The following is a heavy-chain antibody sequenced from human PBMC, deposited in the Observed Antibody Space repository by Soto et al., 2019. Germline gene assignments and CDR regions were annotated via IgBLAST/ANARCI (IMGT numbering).Heavy chain of an antibody. J-gene: IGHJ4*02. Sequence: ETLSLTCAVYGGSFSGYYWSWIRQPPGKGLEWIGEINYSGSTYYNPSLKSRVTISVDKSKNQFSLKLMSLSAADTAVYYCGRLEGLATISYYFDYWGQGALVTVSS. V-gene: IGHV4-34*01. CDR1: GGSFSGYY. CDR3: GRLEGLATISYYFDY. D-gene: IGHD3-9*01. CDR2: INYSGST.